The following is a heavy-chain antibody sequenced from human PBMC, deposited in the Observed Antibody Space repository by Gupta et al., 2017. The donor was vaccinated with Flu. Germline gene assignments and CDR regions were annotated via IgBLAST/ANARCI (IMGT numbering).Heavy chain of an antibody. J-gene: IGHJ3*02. CDR2: IYYSGST. CDR1: GGSISSSSYY. CDR3: ARQDIVVVPAAILLGAFDI. V-gene: IGHV4-39*01. D-gene: IGHD2-2*02. Sequence: QLQLQESGPGLVKPSETLSLTCTVSGGSISSSSYYWGWIRQPPGKGLEWIGSIYYSGSTYYNPSLKSRVTISVDTSKNQFSLKLSSVTAADTAVYYCARQDIVVVPAAILLGAFDIWGQGTMVTVSS.